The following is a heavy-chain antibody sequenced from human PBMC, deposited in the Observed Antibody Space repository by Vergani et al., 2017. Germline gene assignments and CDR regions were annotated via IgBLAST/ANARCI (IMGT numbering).Heavy chain of an antibody. CDR3: ARDISSSGVLGHFDL. Sequence: QVQLVQSGAEVKKPGSSVKVSCKASGGTFSSYAISWVRQAPGQGLEWMGIINPSGGSTSYAQKFQGSVTMTRDTSTSTVYMELSSLRSEDTAVYYCARDISSSGVLGHFDLWGRGTLVTVSS. CDR1: GGTFSSYA. D-gene: IGHD6-6*01. V-gene: IGHV1-46*01. CDR2: INPSGGST. J-gene: IGHJ2*01.